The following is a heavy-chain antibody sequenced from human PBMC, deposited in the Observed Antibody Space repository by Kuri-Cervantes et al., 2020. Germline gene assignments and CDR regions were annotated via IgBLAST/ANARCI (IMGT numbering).Heavy chain of an antibody. D-gene: IGHD2-8*01. V-gene: IGHV3-30*03. CDR3: ARDTFGSYIVLNNYGMDV. CDR2: ISYDGSSK. J-gene: IGHJ6*02. Sequence: LSLTCAASGFTFSSYGMHWVRQAPGKGLEWMAIISYDGSSKYYADSVKGRFTISRDNSKNTLSLQMNSLRAEDTAVYYCARDTFGSYIVLNNYGMDVWGQGTTVTVSS. CDR1: GFTFSSYG.